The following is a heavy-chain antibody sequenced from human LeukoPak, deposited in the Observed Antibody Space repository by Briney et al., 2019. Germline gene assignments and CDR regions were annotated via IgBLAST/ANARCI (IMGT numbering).Heavy chain of an antibody. Sequence: GGSLRLSCAASGFTFSSYSMSWVRQAPGKGLELISYISISSDAIYYADSVKCRFTISRDNAKNSLYLQMNSLRGEDTAVYYCARPYCGGDCYFYYYGMDVWGQGTTVTVSS. V-gene: IGHV3-48*04. CDR1: GFTFSSYS. CDR2: ISISSDAI. J-gene: IGHJ6*02. D-gene: IGHD2-21*02. CDR3: ARPYCGGDCYFYYYGMDV.